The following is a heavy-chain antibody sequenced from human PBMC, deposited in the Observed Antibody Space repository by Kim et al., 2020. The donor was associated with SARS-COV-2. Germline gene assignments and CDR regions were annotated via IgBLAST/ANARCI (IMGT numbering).Heavy chain of an antibody. CDR3: ARAPKPYNDILNGYYRYYYYGMDV. V-gene: IGHV1-3*01. Sequence: ASVKVSCKSSGYPFNIYAMHWVRQAPGQRLEWMGWINAGNGNTKYSQKIQGRVTITRDTSASTAYMELSSLRSEDTAVYYCARAPKPYNDILNGYYRYYYYGMDVWGQGTTVTVSS. D-gene: IGHD3-9*01. CDR1: GYPFNIYA. J-gene: IGHJ6*02. CDR2: INAGNGNT.